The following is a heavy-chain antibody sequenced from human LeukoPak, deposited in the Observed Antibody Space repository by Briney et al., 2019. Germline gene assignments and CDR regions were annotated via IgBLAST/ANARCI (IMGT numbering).Heavy chain of an antibody. Sequence: ASVKVSCKASGYTFTSYGISWVRQAPGQGLEWMGWISAYNGNTNYAQKLQGRVTMTTDTSTSTAYMELRSLRSDDTAVYYCVRAMAPLDTFNYQYAMDVWGQGTMVTVSS. J-gene: IGHJ6*02. CDR3: VRAMAPLDTFNYQYAMDV. D-gene: IGHD5-24*01. CDR2: ISAYNGNT. V-gene: IGHV1-18*01. CDR1: GYTFTSYG.